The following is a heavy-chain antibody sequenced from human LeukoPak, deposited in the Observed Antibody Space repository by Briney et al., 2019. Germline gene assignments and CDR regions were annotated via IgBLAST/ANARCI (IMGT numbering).Heavy chain of an antibody. CDR1: GGSFSGYY. D-gene: IGHD5-18*01. CDR2: IYYSGST. Sequence: SETLSLTCTVYGGSFSGYYWSWIRQPPGKGLEWIGYIYYSGSTNYNPSLKSRVTISVDTSKNQFSLKLSSVTAADTAVYYCARDSDHSYGFYYWGQGTLVTVSS. J-gene: IGHJ4*02. CDR3: ARDSDHSYGFYY. V-gene: IGHV4-59*01.